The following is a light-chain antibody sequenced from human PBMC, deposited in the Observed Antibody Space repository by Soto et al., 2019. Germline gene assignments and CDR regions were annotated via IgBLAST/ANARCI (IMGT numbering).Light chain of an antibody. CDR3: QQYNSYWWT. Sequence: DIQMTQSPSTLSASVGDRVTITCRASQSISSWLAWYQQKPGKAPKLLIYKASSLESVVPSRFSGSGSGTEFNLTISSLQPDDFATSYCQQYNSYWWTLGQGTKVEIK. CDR1: QSISSW. J-gene: IGKJ1*01. CDR2: KAS. V-gene: IGKV1-5*03.